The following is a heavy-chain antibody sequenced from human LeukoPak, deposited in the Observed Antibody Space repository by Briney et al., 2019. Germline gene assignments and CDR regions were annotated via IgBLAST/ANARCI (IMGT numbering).Heavy chain of an antibody. CDR2: IRSKAYRGTT. D-gene: IGHD6-19*01. Sequence: GGSLRLSCTASGFTFGDYAMSWVRQAPGKGLEWVSFIRSKAYRGTTEYAASVKGRFTISRDDSKSIAYLQMNSLKTEDTAVYYCTSSGYSSGPGAIDYWGQGTLVTVSS. CDR3: TSSGYSSGPGAIDY. V-gene: IGHV3-49*04. CDR1: GFTFGDYA. J-gene: IGHJ4*02.